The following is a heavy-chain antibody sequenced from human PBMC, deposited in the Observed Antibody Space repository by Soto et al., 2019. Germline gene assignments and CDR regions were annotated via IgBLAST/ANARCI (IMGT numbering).Heavy chain of an antibody. D-gene: IGHD3-22*01. J-gene: IGHJ4*02. V-gene: IGHV3-21*01. CDR3: ARAQYYYDSSGYYALDY. Sequence: GGSLRLSCAASGFTFSSYSMNWVRQAPGKGLEWVSSISSSSSYIYYADSVKGRFTISRDNAKNSLYLQMNSLRAEDTAVYYCARAQYYYDSSGYYALDYWGQGTLVTVSS. CDR1: GFTFSSYS. CDR2: ISSSSSYI.